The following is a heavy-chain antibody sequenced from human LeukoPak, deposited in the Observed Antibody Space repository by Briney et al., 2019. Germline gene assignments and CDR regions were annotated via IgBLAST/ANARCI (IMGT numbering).Heavy chain of an antibody. CDR1: GVFISTSSYS. CDR2: TYYSGST. Sequence: SETLSLTCTVSGVFISTSSYSWGWIRQPPGKGLEWIGSTYYSGSTYYNPSLKSRVTISVDTSKNEFSLKLSSVTAADTAVYFCARSAYYGSGRYWDYYYYMDVWGKGTTVTVSS. J-gene: IGHJ6*03. D-gene: IGHD3-10*01. V-gene: IGHV4-39*01. CDR3: ARSAYYGSGRYWDYYYYMDV.